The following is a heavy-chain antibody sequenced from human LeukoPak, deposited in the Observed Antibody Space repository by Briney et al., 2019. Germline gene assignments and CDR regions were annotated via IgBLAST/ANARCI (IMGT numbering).Heavy chain of an antibody. CDR3: AKALSWEIVVAADY. D-gene: IGHD3-22*01. V-gene: IGHV3-9*01. Sequence: GGSLRLSCAASGFTFDDYAMHWVRQAPGKGLEWVSGISWNSGSIGYADSVKGRFTISRDNAKNSLYLQMNSLRAEDTALYYCAKALSWEIVVAADYWGQGTLVTVSS. CDR1: GFTFDDYA. J-gene: IGHJ4*02. CDR2: ISWNSGSI.